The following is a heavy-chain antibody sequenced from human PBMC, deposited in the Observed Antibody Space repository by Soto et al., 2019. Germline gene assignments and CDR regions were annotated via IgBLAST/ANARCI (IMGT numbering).Heavy chain of an antibody. V-gene: IGHV3-33*01. CDR2: IWYDGSNK. Sequence: QVQLVESGGGVVQPGRSLRLSCAASGFTFSSHGMHWVRQAPGKGLEWVAVIWYDGSNKYYADSVKGRFTISRDNSKNTLYLQMNSLRAEDTGVYYCARSASSSSAQLDYWGQGTLVTVSS. CDR1: GFTFSSHG. CDR3: ARSASSSSAQLDY. J-gene: IGHJ4*02. D-gene: IGHD6-6*01.